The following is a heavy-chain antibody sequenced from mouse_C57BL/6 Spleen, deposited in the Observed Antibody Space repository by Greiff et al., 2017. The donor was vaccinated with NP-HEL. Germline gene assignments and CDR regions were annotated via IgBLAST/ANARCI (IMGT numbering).Heavy chain of an antibody. Sequence: QVQLQQPGAELVKPGASVKMSCKASGYTFTSYWITWVKQRPGQGLEWIGDIYPGSGSTNYNEKFKGKATLTVDTSSSTAYMQLSSLTSEDSAVYYCARRNYYGSSYDYWGQGTTLTVSS. J-gene: IGHJ2*01. V-gene: IGHV1-55*01. CDR1: GYTFTSYW. D-gene: IGHD1-1*01. CDR3: ARRNYYGSSYDY. CDR2: IYPGSGST.